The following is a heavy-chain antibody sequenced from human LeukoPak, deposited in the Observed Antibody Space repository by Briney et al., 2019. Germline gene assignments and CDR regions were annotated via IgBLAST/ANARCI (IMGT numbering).Heavy chain of an antibody. CDR1: GYTFTGYY. Sequence: GASVKVSCKASGYTFTGYYMHWVRQAPGQGLEWMGWINPNSGGTNYAQKFQGRVTMTRDTSISTAYMELRSLRSDDTAVYYCARDIRHYYYYYMDVWGKGTTVTVSS. CDR3: ARDIRHYYYYYMDV. J-gene: IGHJ6*03. V-gene: IGHV1-2*02. CDR2: INPNSGGT.